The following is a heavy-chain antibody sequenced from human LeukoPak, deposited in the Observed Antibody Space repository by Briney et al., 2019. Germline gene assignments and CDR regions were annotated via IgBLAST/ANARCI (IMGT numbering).Heavy chain of an antibody. CDR1: GCSISSYY. V-gene: IGHV4-59*01. Sequence: SETLSLTCTVSGCSISSYYWSWVRQPSGKGLEWIGYIYYSGSTNYNPSLKSRVTISVDTSKNQFSLQLSSVTAADTAVYYCARVNYDILTGYPSHLHYWGQGTLVSVSS. J-gene: IGHJ4*02. CDR2: IYYSGST. D-gene: IGHD3-9*01. CDR3: ARVNYDILTGYPSHLHY.